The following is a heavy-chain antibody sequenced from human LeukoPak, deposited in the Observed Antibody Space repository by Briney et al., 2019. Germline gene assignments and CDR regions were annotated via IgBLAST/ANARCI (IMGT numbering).Heavy chain of an antibody. CDR3: AKATTGYSSGRYPGWPVDY. V-gene: IGHV3-23*01. CDR2: IFGSGGNP. CDR1: GVTFTSYA. Sequence: TGGSLRLSCAASGVTFTSYARYWVRQAPGKGLEWVAGIFGSGGNPHYADSVKGRFTISRDNSKNTVYLQLNRLRAEDTAVYYCAKATTGYSSGRYPGWPVDYWGQGTLVTVSS. J-gene: IGHJ4*02. D-gene: IGHD6-19*01.